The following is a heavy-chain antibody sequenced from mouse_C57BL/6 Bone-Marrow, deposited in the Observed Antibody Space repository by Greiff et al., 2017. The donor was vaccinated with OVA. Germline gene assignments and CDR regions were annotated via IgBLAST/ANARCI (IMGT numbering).Heavy chain of an antibody. D-gene: IGHD1-1*01. CDR3: ARGGTVVEGDYAMDY. Sequence: EVKLVESAGGLVQPGSSMKLSCTASGFTFSDYYMAWVRQVPEKGLEWVANINYDGSSTYYLDSLKSRFIISRDNAKNILYLQMSSLKSEDTTTYYCARGGTVVEGDYAMDYWGQGTSVTVSS. J-gene: IGHJ4*01. CDR2: INYDGSST. V-gene: IGHV5-16*01. CDR1: GFTFSDYY.